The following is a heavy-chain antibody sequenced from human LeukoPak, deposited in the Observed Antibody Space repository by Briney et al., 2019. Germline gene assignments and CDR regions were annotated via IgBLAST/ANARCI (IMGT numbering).Heavy chain of an antibody. J-gene: IGHJ4*02. D-gene: IGHD3-10*01. V-gene: IGHV3-30*18. Sequence: GGSLRLSCAASGFTFSSYGMHWVRQAPGKGLEWVAVVSYDGGNKDYADSVKGRFTISRDNSKNTLYLQMNSLSTEDTAVYYCAKPARGSGIQDGFDSWGQGTLVTVSS. CDR3: AKPARGSGIQDGFDS. CDR1: GFTFSSYG. CDR2: VSYDGGNK.